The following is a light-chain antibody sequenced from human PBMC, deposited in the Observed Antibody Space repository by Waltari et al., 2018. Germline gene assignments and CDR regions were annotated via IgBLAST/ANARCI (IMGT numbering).Light chain of an antibody. CDR3: QQLNSYQWT. J-gene: IGKJ1*01. Sequence: IQLTQSPSSLSASVGDRVTITCRASPGISNYLAWYQQKTGKAPNLLTYAASTLQSGVPSRFSGSGSGTDFTLTISSLQPEDFATYYCQQLNSYQWTFGQGTKVEIK. CDR1: PGISNY. V-gene: IGKV1-9*01. CDR2: AAS.